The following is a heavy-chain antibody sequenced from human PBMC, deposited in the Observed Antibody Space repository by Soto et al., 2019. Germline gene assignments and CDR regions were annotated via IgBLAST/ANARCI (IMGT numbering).Heavy chain of an antibody. CDR3: ARDDGIYGLDY. Sequence: SETLSLTCTVSGGSISSYDWSWIRQPPGKGLEWIGDIYYSGSTNYNPSLKSRVPISVDTSKNQFSLKLSSVTAADTAVYYCARDDGIYGLDYWGQGTLVTVS. J-gene: IGHJ4*02. V-gene: IGHV4-59*01. CDR1: GGSISSYD. D-gene: IGHD3-10*01. CDR2: IYYSGST.